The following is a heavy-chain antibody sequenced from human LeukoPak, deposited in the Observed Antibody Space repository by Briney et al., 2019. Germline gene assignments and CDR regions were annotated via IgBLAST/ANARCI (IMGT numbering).Heavy chain of an antibody. V-gene: IGHV3-7*01. Sequence: GGSLRLSCSASGFIFYSYAMHWVRQAPGKGLEWVANIKQDGSEKYYVDSVKGRFTISRDNAKNSLYLQMNSLRAEDTAVYYCARAPIPNYDFWSGYYPGGVYYFDYWGQGTLVTVSS. D-gene: IGHD3-3*01. CDR1: GFIFYSYA. J-gene: IGHJ4*02. CDR2: IKQDGSEK. CDR3: ARAPIPNYDFWSGYYPGGVYYFDY.